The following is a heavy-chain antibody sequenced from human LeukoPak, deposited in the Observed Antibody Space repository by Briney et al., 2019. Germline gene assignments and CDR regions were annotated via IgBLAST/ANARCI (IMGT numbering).Heavy chain of an antibody. CDR3: AREYALYDIYYYYGMDV. Sequence: GGSLRLSYAAPGFTFSSYAMHWVRQAPGKGLEWVAVISYDGSNKYYADSVRGRFTISRDTSKNTLYLQMNNLRAEDTAVYYCAREYALYDIYYYYGMDVWGQGTTVTVSS. J-gene: IGHJ6*02. CDR1: GFTFSSYA. V-gene: IGHV3-30-3*01. D-gene: IGHD2-8*01. CDR2: ISYDGSNK.